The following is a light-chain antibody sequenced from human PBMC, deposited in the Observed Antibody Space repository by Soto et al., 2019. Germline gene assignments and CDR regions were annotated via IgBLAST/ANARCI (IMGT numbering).Light chain of an antibody. Sequence: EIVLTQSPGTLSLSPGERATLSCRASQSVGSTYLAWYQQKPGQAPRLLIYGSSTRATGIPDRFSGSGSGTDFTLTISRLEPEDFAMYYCQQYGSSPRTFGPGTRGDIK. CDR1: QSVGSTY. J-gene: IGKJ3*01. V-gene: IGKV3-20*01. CDR2: GSS. CDR3: QQYGSSPRT.